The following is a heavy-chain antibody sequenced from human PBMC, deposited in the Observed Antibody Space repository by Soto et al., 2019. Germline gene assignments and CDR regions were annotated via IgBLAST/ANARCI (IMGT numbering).Heavy chain of an antibody. CDR2: IYYSGST. V-gene: IGHV4-31*03. J-gene: IGHJ5*02. D-gene: IGHD2-2*01. CDR1: GGSISSGGYY. Sequence: QVQLQESGPGLVKPSQTLSLTCTVSGGSISSGGYYWSWIRQHPGKGLEWIGYIYYSGSTYYNPSLQSRVTISVDTSKNQFSLKLSSVTAADTAVYYCAIKYQLHYQNWFDPWGQGTLVTVSS. CDR3: AIKYQLHYQNWFDP.